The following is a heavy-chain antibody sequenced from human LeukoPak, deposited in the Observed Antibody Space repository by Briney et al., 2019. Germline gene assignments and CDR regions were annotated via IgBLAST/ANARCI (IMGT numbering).Heavy chain of an antibody. Sequence: GGSLRLSCAASGFTFSSYAMSWVRQAPGKGLEWVSAISGSGGSTYYADSVKGRFTISRDNSKNTLYLQMNSLRAEDTAVYYCAKDGRRGYSYGYLWYFDYWGQGTLVTVSS. CDR3: AKDGRRGYSYGYLWYFDY. D-gene: IGHD5-18*01. J-gene: IGHJ4*02. V-gene: IGHV3-23*01. CDR2: ISGSGGST. CDR1: GFTFSSYA.